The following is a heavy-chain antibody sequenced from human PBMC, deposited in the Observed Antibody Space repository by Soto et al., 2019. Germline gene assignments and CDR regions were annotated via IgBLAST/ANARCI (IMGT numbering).Heavy chain of an antibody. V-gene: IGHV1-24*01. D-gene: IGHD3-9*01. CDR3: ATVPPGLVRFFDY. J-gene: IGHJ4*02. Sequence: ASVKVFCKVSGYTLTELSMHWVRQAPGKGLEWMGGFDPEDGETIYAQKFQGRVTMTEDTSTDTAYMELSSLRSEDTAVYYCATVPPGLVRFFDYWGQGTLVTVSP. CDR1: GYTLTELS. CDR2: FDPEDGET.